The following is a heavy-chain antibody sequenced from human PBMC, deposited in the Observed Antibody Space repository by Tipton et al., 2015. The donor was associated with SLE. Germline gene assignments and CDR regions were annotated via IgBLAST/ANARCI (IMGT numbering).Heavy chain of an antibody. CDR1: GASISSRSHY. CDR2: VSHDGST. Sequence: GLVKPSETLSLTCSVSGASISSRSHYWTWIRQPPGKGLEWVGSVSHDGSTDYNPSLTGRITISLDTSNNQFSLRLHSVTVADTAVYYCARCSGAFPHYYYYMDVWGKGTTVTVSS. V-gene: IGHV4-39*07. CDR3: ARCSGAFPHYYYYMDV. J-gene: IGHJ6*03.